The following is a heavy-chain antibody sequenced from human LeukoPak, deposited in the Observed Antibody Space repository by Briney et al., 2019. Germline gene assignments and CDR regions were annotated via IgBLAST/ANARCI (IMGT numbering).Heavy chain of an antibody. V-gene: IGHV3-30*02. J-gene: IGHJ3*02. D-gene: IGHD3-10*01. CDR3: ARAITLWFGESDAFDI. Sequence: GGSLKLSCAASGFTFSNYGMHWIRQAPGKGLEWVSFIRYDGTNTYYADSVKGRFTVSRDNSKNTLYLQMNSLRAEDTAVYYCARAITLWFGESDAFDIWGQGTMVTVSS. CDR1: GFTFSNYG. CDR2: IRYDGTNT.